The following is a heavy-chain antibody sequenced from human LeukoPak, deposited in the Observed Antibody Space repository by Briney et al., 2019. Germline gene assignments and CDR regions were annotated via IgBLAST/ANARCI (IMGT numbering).Heavy chain of an antibody. Sequence: ASVKVSCKASGYTFTGYYMHWVRQAPGQGLEWMGWINPNSGGTNYAQKFQGRVTMTGDTSISTAYMELSRLRSDDTAVYYCARAETAMAPYYFDYWGQGTLVTVSS. V-gene: IGHV1-2*02. J-gene: IGHJ4*02. CDR2: INPNSGGT. CDR1: GYTFTGYY. CDR3: ARAETAMAPYYFDY. D-gene: IGHD5-18*01.